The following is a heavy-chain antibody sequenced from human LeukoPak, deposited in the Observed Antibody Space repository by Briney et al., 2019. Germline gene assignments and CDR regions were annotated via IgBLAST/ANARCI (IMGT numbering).Heavy chain of an antibody. V-gene: IGHV4-59*01. D-gene: IGHD5-12*01. Sequence: SETLSLTCTVSGGSISTYYWSWLRQPPGKGLEWIGHIYYSGSTNYNPSLKRRVTMSVDTSKNQFSLKLSSVTAADTAAYYCARGGGGYAFDYWGQGTLVTVSS. CDR3: ARGGGGYAFDY. CDR2: IYYSGST. J-gene: IGHJ4*02. CDR1: GGSISTYY.